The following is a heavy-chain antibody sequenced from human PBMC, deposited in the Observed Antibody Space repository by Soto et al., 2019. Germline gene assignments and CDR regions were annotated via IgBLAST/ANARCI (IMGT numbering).Heavy chain of an antibody. CDR3: VRSFQGLD. J-gene: IGHJ4*02. D-gene: IGHD4-17*01. CDR2: IYYSGRT. Sequence: SETQSLTCAVSGYSISSSNWWGWIRQPPGKGLEWIGYIYYSGRTNYNPSLKSRVTISLDTSKNQFSLRLNSVTAADTAVYYCVRSFQGLDWGQGTLVTVSS. V-gene: IGHV4-28*01. CDR1: GYSISSSNW.